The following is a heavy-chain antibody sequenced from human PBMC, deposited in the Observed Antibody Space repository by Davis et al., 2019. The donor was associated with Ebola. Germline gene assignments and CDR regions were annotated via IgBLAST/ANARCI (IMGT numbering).Heavy chain of an antibody. D-gene: IGHD3-10*01. CDR3: ARGGMGSHDTYYGLDV. V-gene: IGHV1-8*01. CDR1: GYTFTSYA. Sequence: ASVKVSCKATGYTFTSYAVNWVRQATGQGLEWMGWINPYSANTGYAQNFRGRVTMTRNTSISTAFLEVSSLRSEDTAVYFCARGGMGSHDTYYGLDVWGQGTTVTVSS. J-gene: IGHJ6*02. CDR2: INPYSANT.